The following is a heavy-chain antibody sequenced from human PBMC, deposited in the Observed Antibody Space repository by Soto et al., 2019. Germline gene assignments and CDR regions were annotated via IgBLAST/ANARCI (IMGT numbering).Heavy chain of an antibody. J-gene: IGHJ5*02. D-gene: IGHD2-2*01. CDR3: ARFNCISPNCVPLEP. Sequence: PSETLSLTCTVSGGSISSTGYYWGWIRQPPGKGLEWIGSIYYSGSTSYNPSLQSRVTMSVDTSKNQLSLKVSSVTAADTAVYYCARFNCISPNCVPLEPWGQGTLVTVSA. V-gene: IGHV4-39*01. CDR2: IYYSGST. CDR1: GGSISSTGYY.